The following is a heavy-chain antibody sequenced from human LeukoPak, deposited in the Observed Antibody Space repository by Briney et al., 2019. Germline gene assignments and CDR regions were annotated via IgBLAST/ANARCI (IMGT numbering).Heavy chain of an antibody. CDR1: GFTFSSHW. CDR2: IKQDGSEK. J-gene: IGHJ4*02. Sequence: GGSLRLSCAASGFTFSSHWMSWVRQAPGKGLGWVANIKQDGSEKYYVDSVKGRFTISRDNAKNSLYLQMNSLRAEDTAVYYCARRYFDYWGQGTLVTVSS. CDR3: ARRYFDY. V-gene: IGHV3-7*01.